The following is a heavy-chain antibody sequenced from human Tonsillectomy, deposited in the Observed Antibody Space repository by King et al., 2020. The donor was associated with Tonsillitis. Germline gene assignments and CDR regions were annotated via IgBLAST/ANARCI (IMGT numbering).Heavy chain of an antibody. Sequence: VQLVESGAEVKKPGASVKVSCKASGYTFTTFYMHWVRQAPGQGLEWMGKINPSGGGTSYAQKFQGRVTVTRDTSTSTVYMELSSLRSEDTAVYYCARDPTYCSPTDYYKPPDYWGQGTLVTVSS. CDR2: INPSGGGT. D-gene: IGHD3-9*01. CDR1: GYTFTTFY. V-gene: IGHV1-46*01. J-gene: IGHJ4*02. CDR3: ARDPTYCSPTDYYKPPDY.